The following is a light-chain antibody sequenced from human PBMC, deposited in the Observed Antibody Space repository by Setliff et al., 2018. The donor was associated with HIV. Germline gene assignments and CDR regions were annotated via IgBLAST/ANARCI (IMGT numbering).Light chain of an antibody. CDR2: EVR. CDR1: SSDVGGYNY. J-gene: IGLJ1*01. Sequence: QSALAQPASVSGSPGQSITISCTGTSSDVGGYNYVSWYQQNPGKAPKLIIYEVRNRPSGVSNRFSGSKSGNTASLTISGLQAEDAGDYYCSSYAITNTLPFGTGTKVTVL. V-gene: IGLV2-14*01. CDR3: SSYAITNTLP.